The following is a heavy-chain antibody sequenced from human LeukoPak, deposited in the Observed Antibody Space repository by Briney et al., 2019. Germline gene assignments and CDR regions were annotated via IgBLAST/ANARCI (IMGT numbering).Heavy chain of an antibody. CDR1: GFIFNTQN. V-gene: IGHV3-48*01. D-gene: IGHD4-17*01. Sequence: PGGSLRLSCTASGFIFNTQNMNWVRQAPGKGLEWVSYISRSSDAIYYADSVKGRFTISRDNAKNSLYLLMNSLRAEDTAIYYCARDYSYGDSIDYWGQGTLVTVSS. J-gene: IGHJ4*02. CDR2: ISRSSDAI. CDR3: ARDYSYGDSIDY.